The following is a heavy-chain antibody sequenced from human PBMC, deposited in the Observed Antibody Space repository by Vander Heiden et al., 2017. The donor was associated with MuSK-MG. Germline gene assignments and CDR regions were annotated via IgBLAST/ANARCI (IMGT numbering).Heavy chain of an antibody. CDR2: MTYSSSHI. J-gene: IGHJ4*02. CDR3: VTEWLANSLDY. Sequence: DVQLGESGGGLAPPGGSLRVSCAASGFIFSRRSMNWVRQAAGKGLEWVSSMTYSSSHIFYADAVKGRFTISRDSADNSVYLQMNSLKVEDTAIYYCVTEWLANSLDYWGQGTLVTVSS. CDR1: GFIFSRRS. D-gene: IGHD6-19*01. V-gene: IGHV3-21*01.